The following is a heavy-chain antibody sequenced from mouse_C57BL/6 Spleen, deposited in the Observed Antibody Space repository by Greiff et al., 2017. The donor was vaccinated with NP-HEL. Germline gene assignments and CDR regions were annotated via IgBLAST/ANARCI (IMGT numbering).Heavy chain of an antibody. CDR3: ARLGRYGNAFAY. CDR2: IDPSDSET. CDR1: GYTFTSYW. J-gene: IGHJ3*01. V-gene: IGHV1-52*01. D-gene: IGHD2-1*01. Sequence: QVQLQQSGAELVRPGSSVKLSCKASGYTFTSYWMHWVKQRPIQGLEWIGNIDPSDSETHYNQKFKDKATLTVDKSSSTAYMQLSSLTSEDSAVYYCARLGRYGNAFAYWGQGTLVTVSA.